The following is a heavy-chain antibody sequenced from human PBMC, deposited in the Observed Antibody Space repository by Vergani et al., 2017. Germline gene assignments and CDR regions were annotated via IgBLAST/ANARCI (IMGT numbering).Heavy chain of an antibody. CDR3: ARESNADLGY. D-gene: IGHD4-11*01. V-gene: IGHV3-48*03. J-gene: IGHJ4*02. Sequence: EVQLVESGGVVVQPGGSLRLSCAASGFTFSSYEMNWVRQAPGKGLEWVSYISSSGSTIYYADSVKGRFTISRDNAKNSLYLQMNSLRAEDTAVYYCARESNADLGYWGQGTLVTVSS. CDR1: GFTFSSYE. CDR2: ISSSGSTI.